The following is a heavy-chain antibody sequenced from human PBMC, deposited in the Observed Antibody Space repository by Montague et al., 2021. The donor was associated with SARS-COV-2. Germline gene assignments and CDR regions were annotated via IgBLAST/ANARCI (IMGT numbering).Heavy chain of an antibody. J-gene: IGHJ3*02. CDR1: GGSITGYY. V-gene: IGHV4-59*01. CDR3: VRDHPYGGPRGAYDI. Sequence: SETLSLTCTVSGGSITGYYWSCLRRPPGKGLVWIAYIYDGGAVNYNPSLGSRVTISTDTSKNQLSLKVNSVTAADTAAYYCVRDHPYGGPRGAYDIWGQGTVVTVSS. CDR2: IYDGGAV. D-gene: IGHD4-23*01.